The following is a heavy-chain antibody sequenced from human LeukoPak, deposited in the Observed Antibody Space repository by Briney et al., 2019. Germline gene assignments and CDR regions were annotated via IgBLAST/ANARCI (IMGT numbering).Heavy chain of an antibody. CDR1: GFTFSSYA. J-gene: IGHJ4*02. CDR3: GKLSRVVQLPVVGY. Sequence: GGSLRLSCAASGFTFSSYAMSWVRQAPGKGLEWVSAISGSGGSTYYAVSVRGRFTISRDNSKNTLYLQMNSLRAEDTAVYYCGKLSRVVQLPVVGYWGQGTLVTVSS. V-gene: IGHV3-23*01. D-gene: IGHD2-15*01. CDR2: ISGSGGST.